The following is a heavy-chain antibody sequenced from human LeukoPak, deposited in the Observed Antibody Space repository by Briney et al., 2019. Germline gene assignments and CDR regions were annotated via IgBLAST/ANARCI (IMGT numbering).Heavy chain of an antibody. Sequence: PGGSLKLSCAGSANTFDDYAMHWVRQAPGKGLEWVSLISGDGGSTYYADSVKGRFTISRDNSKNSLYLQMNSLRTEDTALYYCAKDVGGNAPRAFDIWGQGTMVTVSS. CDR3: AKDVGGNAPRAFDI. V-gene: IGHV3-43*02. D-gene: IGHD4-23*01. CDR1: ANTFDDYA. J-gene: IGHJ3*02. CDR2: ISGDGGST.